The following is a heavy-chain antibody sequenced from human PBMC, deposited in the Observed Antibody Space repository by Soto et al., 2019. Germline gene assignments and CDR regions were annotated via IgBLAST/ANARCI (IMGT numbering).Heavy chain of an antibody. CDR2: ISGSGGST. Sequence: GGSMRLSCAASGFTFSSYAMSWVRQAPGKGLEWVSAISGSGGSTYYADSVKGRFTISRDNTKNTLYLQMNSLRAEDTAVYYCAKGIAVAQYYYYGMDVWGQGTTVTVSS. CDR3: AKGIAVAQYYYYGMDV. D-gene: IGHD6-19*01. V-gene: IGHV3-23*01. J-gene: IGHJ6*02. CDR1: GFTFSSYA.